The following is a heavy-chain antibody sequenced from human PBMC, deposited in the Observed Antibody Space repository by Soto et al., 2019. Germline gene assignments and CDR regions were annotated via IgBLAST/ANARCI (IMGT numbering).Heavy chain of an antibody. D-gene: IGHD3-10*01. CDR3: ASESITMVRGVDY. J-gene: IGHJ4*02. V-gene: IGHV3-33*01. Sequence: QVQLVESGGGVVQPGRSLRLSCAASGFTFSSYGMHWVRQAPGKGLEWVAGIWYDGSNKYYADSVKGRFTISRDNSKNTLYLQMNSLRAEATAVYYCASESITMVRGVDYWGQGTLVTVSS. CDR1: GFTFSSYG. CDR2: IWYDGSNK.